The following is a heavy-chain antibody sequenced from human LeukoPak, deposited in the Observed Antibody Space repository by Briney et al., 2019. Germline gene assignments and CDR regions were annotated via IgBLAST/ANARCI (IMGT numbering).Heavy chain of an antibody. CDR2: INPNSGGT. CDR1: GGTFNSYG. CDR3: ARDFGCSSTSCYLEAVYYYYYMDV. D-gene: IGHD2-2*01. Sequence: GSSVKVSCKASGGTFNSYGINWLRQAPGQGLEWMGWINPNSGGTNYAQKFQGRVTMTRDTSISTAYMELSRLRSDDTAVYYCARDFGCSSTSCYLEAVYYYYYMDVWGKGTTVTVSS. V-gene: IGHV1-2*02. J-gene: IGHJ6*03.